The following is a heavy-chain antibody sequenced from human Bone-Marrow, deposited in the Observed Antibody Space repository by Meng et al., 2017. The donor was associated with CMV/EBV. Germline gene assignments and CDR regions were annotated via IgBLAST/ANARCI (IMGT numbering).Heavy chain of an antibody. D-gene: IGHD3-9*01. V-gene: IGHV3-30*04. J-gene: IGHJ4*02. CDR2: ISYDGSNK. CDR1: TFSSYA. CDR3: ARNSGYFDWLLRDPLGY. Sequence: TFSSYAMHWVRQAPGKGMEWVAVISYDGSNKYYADSVKDRFTISRDNSKNTLYLQMNSLRAEDTAVYYCARNSGYFDWLLRDPLGYWGQGTLVTVSS.